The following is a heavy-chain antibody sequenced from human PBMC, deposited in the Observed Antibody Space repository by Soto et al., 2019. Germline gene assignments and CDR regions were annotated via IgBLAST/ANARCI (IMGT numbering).Heavy chain of an antibody. CDR3: AKDILGYGDYIFDY. J-gene: IGHJ4*02. CDR2: ISWNSGTI. Sequence: PGGSLRLSCAASGFTFDDYAMHWVRQAPGKGLEWVSGISWNSGTIAYADSVKGRFTISRDNAKNSLYLQMNSLRAEDTALYYCAKDILGYGDYIFDYWGQGTLVTVSS. V-gene: IGHV3-9*01. D-gene: IGHD4-17*01. CDR1: GFTFDDYA.